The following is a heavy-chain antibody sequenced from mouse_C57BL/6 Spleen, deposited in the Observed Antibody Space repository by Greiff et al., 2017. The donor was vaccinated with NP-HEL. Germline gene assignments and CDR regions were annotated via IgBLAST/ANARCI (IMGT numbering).Heavy chain of an antibody. CDR1: GYTFTDYE. CDR3: SGTTVVRYFDV. D-gene: IGHD1-1*01. Sequence: VQLQQSGAELVRPGASVTLSCKASGYTFTDYEMHWVKQTPVHGLEWIGAIDPETGGTAYNQKFKGKAILTADKSSSTAYMELRSLTSEDSAVYYCSGTTVVRYFDVWGTGTTVTVAS. CDR2: IDPETGGT. J-gene: IGHJ1*03. V-gene: IGHV1-15*01.